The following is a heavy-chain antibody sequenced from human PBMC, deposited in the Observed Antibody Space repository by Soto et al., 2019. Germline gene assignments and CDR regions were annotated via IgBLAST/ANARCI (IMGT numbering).Heavy chain of an antibody. CDR3: AGTPLAAAGYYFDY. D-gene: IGHD6-13*01. CDR2: IYSGGST. V-gene: IGHV3-53*01. Sequence: GGSLRLSFAASGFTVSSNYMSWVRQAPGKGLEWVSVIYSGGSTYYADSVKGRFTISRDNSKNTLYLQMNSLRAEDTAVYYCAGTPLAAAGYYFDYWGQGTLVTVSS. CDR1: GFTVSSNY. J-gene: IGHJ4*02.